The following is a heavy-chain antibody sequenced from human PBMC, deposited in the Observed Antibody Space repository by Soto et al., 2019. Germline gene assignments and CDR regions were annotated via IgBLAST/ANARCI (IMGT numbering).Heavy chain of an antibody. CDR2: INPNSGGT. CDR3: AKNIAGASH. Sequence: ASVKVSCKASGYTFTGYYMHWVRQAPGQGLEWMGWINPNSGGTKYTQKFQDRVTMTRDTSTSTAYMEMSRLRYDDTAIYYCAKNIAGASHWGQGTLVTVSS. CDR1: GYTFTGYY. D-gene: IGHD1-20*01. J-gene: IGHJ4*02. V-gene: IGHV1-2*02.